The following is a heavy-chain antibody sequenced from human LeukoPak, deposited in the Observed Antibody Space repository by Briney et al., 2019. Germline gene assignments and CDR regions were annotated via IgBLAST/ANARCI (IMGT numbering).Heavy chain of an antibody. V-gene: IGHV1-69*04. Sequence: SVKVSCKASGGTFSSYAISWVRQAPGQGLEWMGRIIPILGIANYAQKFQGRVTITADKSTSTAYMELSSLRSEDTAVYYCARVENSGYDSDYWGQGTLVTVSS. CDR1: GGTFSSYA. D-gene: IGHD5-12*01. CDR3: ARVENSGYDSDY. CDR2: IIPILGIA. J-gene: IGHJ4*02.